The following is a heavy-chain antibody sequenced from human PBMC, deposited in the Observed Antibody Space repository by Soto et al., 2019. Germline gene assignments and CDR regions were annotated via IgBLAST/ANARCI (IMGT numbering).Heavy chain of an antibody. D-gene: IGHD2-2*01. CDR1: GGTFSSYT. Sequence: SVKVSCKASGGTFSSYTISWVRQAPGQGLEWMGRIIPILGIANYAQKFQGRVTITADKSTSTAYMELSSLRSEDTAVYYCASVDCSSTSCYTFDYWGQGTLVTVSS. CDR3: ASVDCSSTSCYTFDY. V-gene: IGHV1-69*02. CDR2: IIPILGIA. J-gene: IGHJ4*02.